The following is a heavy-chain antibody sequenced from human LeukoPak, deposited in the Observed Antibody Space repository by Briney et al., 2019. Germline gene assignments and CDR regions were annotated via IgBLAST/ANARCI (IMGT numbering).Heavy chain of an antibody. J-gene: IGHJ4*02. D-gene: IGHD2-2*01. Sequence: ASVKVSCKASGYTFTGYYMHWVRQAPGQGLEWMGRINPNSGGTNYAQKFQGRVTMTRDTSISTAYMELGRLRSDDTAVYYCAREGEYQVPYFDYWGQGTLVTVSS. V-gene: IGHV1-2*06. CDR3: AREGEYQVPYFDY. CDR1: GYTFTGYY. CDR2: INPNSGGT.